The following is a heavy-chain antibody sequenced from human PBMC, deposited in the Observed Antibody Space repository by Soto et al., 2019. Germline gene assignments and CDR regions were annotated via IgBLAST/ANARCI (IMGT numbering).Heavy chain of an antibody. J-gene: IGHJ6*02. CDR2: INHSGST. V-gene: IGHV4-34*01. CDR1: GGSFSGYY. CDR3: ARQSFPLRESIAARRPRGYGMDV. D-gene: IGHD6-6*01. Sequence: SETLSLTCAVYGGSFSGYYWSWIRQPPGKGLEWIGEINHSGSTNYNPSLKSRVTISVDTSKNQFSLKLSSVTAAGTAVYYCARQSFPLRESIAARRPRGYGMDVWGQGTTVTVSS.